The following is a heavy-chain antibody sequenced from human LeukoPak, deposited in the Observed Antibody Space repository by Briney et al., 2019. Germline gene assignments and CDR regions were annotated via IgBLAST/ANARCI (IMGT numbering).Heavy chain of an antibody. CDR1: GFTFSSYA. CDR2: ISCDGSNK. V-gene: IGHV3-30-3*01. J-gene: IGHJ4*02. D-gene: IGHD3-22*01. Sequence: PGGSLRLSCAASGFTFSSYAMHWVRQAPGKGLEWVAVISCDGSNKYYADSVKGRFTISRDNSKNTLYLQMNSLRAEDTAVYYCASLPDSSGYYQPDYWGQGTLVTVSS. CDR3: ASLPDSSGYYQPDY.